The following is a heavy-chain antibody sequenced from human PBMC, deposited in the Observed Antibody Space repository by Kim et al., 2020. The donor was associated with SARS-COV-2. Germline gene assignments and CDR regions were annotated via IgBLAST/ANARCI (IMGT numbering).Heavy chain of an antibody. Sequence: DSVKGRFTISRDNAKNSLYLQMNSLRAEDTALYYCARALNPRYGSGSSDYWGQGTLVTVSS. V-gene: IGHV3-20*03. J-gene: IGHJ4*02. D-gene: IGHD3-10*01. CDR3: ARALNPRYGSGSSDY.